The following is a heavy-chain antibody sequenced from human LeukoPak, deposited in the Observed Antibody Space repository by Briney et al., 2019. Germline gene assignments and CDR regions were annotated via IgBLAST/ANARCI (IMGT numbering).Heavy chain of an antibody. D-gene: IGHD2/OR15-2a*01. CDR1: GDSISSNSYY. Sequence: SETLSLTCTVSGDSISSNSYYWGWIRQSPGKGLEWIGSIYHSGSTYYNRSLKSRVTISVDTSKNQFSLKLSSVTAADTAVYYCARQTRDSTAYLYYFDYWGRGALVTVSS. CDR3: ARQTRDSTAYLYYFDY. CDR2: IYHSGST. V-gene: IGHV4-39*01. J-gene: IGHJ4*02.